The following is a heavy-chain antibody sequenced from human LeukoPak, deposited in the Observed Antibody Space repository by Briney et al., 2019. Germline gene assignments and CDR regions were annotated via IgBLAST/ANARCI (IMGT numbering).Heavy chain of an antibody. Sequence: SETLSLTCAVYGGSFSGYYWSWIRQPPGKGLEWIGYIYHSGSTYYNPSLKSRVTISVDRSKNQFSLKLSSVTAADTAVYYCARGGGSWYFDLWGRGTLVTVSS. CDR3: ARGGGSWYFDL. D-gene: IGHD3-16*01. V-gene: IGHV4-34*01. CDR1: GGSFSGYY. J-gene: IGHJ2*01. CDR2: IYHSGST.